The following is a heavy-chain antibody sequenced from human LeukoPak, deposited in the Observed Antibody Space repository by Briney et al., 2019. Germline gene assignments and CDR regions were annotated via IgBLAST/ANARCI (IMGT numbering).Heavy chain of an antibody. CDR2: IYYSGST. V-gene: IGHV4-59*01. Sequence: SETLSLTCTVSGGSISSYYWSWIRQPPGKGLEWIGNIYYSGSTNYNPSLKSRVTISVDTSKNQFSLKLSSVTAADTAVYYCARALYSSSWYIDYWGQGTLVTVSS. CDR3: ARALYSSSWYIDY. D-gene: IGHD6-13*01. J-gene: IGHJ4*02. CDR1: GGSISSYY.